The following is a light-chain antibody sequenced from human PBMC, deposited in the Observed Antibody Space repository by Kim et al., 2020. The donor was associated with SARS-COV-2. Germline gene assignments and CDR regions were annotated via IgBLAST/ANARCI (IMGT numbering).Light chain of an antibody. CDR2: GAS. Sequence: EIVLTQSPGTLSLSPGERATFACRASQSVSSIYLAWYQQKPGQAPRLLIYGASSRATGIPDRFSGSGSGTDFTLTISRLEPEDFAVYYCQQYGSSPYSFRRETEVENK. V-gene: IGKV3-20*01. CDR3: QQYGSSPYS. CDR1: QSVSSIY. J-gene: IGKJ2*03.